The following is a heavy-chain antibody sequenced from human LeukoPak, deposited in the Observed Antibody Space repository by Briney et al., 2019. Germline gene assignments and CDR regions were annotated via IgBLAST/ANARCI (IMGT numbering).Heavy chain of an antibody. Sequence: GASVKVSCKASGGTFSSYAISWVRQAPGQGLEWMGRIIPIFGIANYAQKFQGRVTITADKSTSTAYMELSSLRSEDTAVYYCARLPPARNDYSNYVDYYGMDVWGQGTTVTVSS. V-gene: IGHV1-69*04. CDR1: GGTFSSYA. CDR2: IIPIFGIA. CDR3: ARLPPARNDYSNYVDYYGMDV. J-gene: IGHJ6*02. D-gene: IGHD4-11*01.